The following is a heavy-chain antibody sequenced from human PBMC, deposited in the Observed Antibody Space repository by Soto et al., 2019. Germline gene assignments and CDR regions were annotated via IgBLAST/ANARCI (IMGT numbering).Heavy chain of an antibody. CDR1: GFTFSSYA. Sequence: GGSLRLSCAASGFTFSSYAMSWVRQAPGKGLEWVSAISGSGRSTYYADSVKGRFTISRDNSKNTLYLQMNSLRAEDTAVYYCAKDRGYSYGLMDENWFDPWGQGTLVTVSS. D-gene: IGHD5-18*01. V-gene: IGHV3-23*01. CDR3: AKDRGYSYGLMDENWFDP. CDR2: ISGSGRST. J-gene: IGHJ5*02.